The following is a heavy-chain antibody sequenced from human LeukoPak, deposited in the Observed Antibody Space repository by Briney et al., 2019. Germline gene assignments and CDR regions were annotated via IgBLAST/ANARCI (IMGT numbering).Heavy chain of an antibody. CDR3: ARRARRIVWVGWFAP. CDR2: MNPNSGNT. CDR1: GYTFTSYD. J-gene: IGHJ5*02. Sequence: GASVKVSCKASGYTFTSYDINWVRQATGQGLEWMVLMNPNSGNTGYAQKFQGRVTMTRNTSISTAYMELSSLRSEDTAVYSCARRARRIVWVGWFAPWGQGPLVTVSS. D-gene: IGHD3-16*01. V-gene: IGHV1-8*01.